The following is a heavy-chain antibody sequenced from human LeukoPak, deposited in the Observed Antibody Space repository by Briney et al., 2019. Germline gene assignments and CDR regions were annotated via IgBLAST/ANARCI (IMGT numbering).Heavy chain of an antibody. J-gene: IGHJ4*02. Sequence: GGSLRLSCAASGFTFSDYYMSWIRQAPGKGLEWVSYISSSGSTIYYADSVKGRFTISRDNAKNTLYLQMNSLRAEDTAVYYCARDRGHYYDSSGYYEDWGQGTLVTVSS. CDR2: ISSSGSTI. D-gene: IGHD3-22*01. CDR1: GFTFSDYY. V-gene: IGHV3-11*04. CDR3: ARDRGHYYDSSGYYED.